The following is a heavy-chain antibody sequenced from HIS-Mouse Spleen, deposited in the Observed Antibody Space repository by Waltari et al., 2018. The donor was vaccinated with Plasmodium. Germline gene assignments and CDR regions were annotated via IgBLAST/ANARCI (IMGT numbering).Heavy chain of an antibody. CDR3: AKDRRSSSWYVDY. Sequence: QVQLVESGGGVVQPGRSLRLSCAASGFTFSCSGMHWVRQAAGKGLEWVAVISYDGSNKYYADSVKGRFTISRDNSKNTLYLQMNSLRAEDTAVYYCAKDRRSSSWYVDYWGQGTLVTVSS. CDR2: ISYDGSNK. J-gene: IGHJ4*02. D-gene: IGHD6-13*01. CDR1: GFTFSCSG. V-gene: IGHV3-30*18.